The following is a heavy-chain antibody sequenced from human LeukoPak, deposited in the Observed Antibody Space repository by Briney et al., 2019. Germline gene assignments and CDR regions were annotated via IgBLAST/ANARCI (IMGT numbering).Heavy chain of an antibody. J-gene: IGHJ4*02. CDR3: ARVHYDFWSSDYYFDY. V-gene: IGHV4-4*02. Sequence: SETLSLTCAVSGGSISSSNWWSWVRQPPGKGLEWIGEIYHSGSTNYNPSLKSRVTISVDKSKNQFSPKLSSVTAADTAVYYCARVHYDFWSSDYYFDYWGQGTLVTVSS. CDR2: IYHSGST. CDR1: GGSISSSNW. D-gene: IGHD3-3*01.